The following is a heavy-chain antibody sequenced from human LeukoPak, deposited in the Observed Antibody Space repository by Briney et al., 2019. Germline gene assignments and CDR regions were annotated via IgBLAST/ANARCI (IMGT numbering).Heavy chain of an antibody. CDR3: ANPAWY. CDR2: IWYDGSNK. J-gene: IGHJ4*02. CDR1: GFTFGDYS. V-gene: IGHV3-33*06. Sequence: GGSLRLSCIASGFTFGDYSMSWFRQAPGKGLEWVAVIWYDGSNKYYADSVKGRFTISRDNSKNTLYLQMNSLRAEDTAVYYCANPAWYWGQGTLVTVSS.